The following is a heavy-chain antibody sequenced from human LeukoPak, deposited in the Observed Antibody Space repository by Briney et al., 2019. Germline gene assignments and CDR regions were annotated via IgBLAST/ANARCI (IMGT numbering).Heavy chain of an antibody. V-gene: IGHV1-58*02. J-gene: IGHJ4*02. CDR3: AADPDTTTAFDC. CDR1: GFTFTSSS. D-gene: IGHD5-18*01. CDR2: IVGDSTDT. Sequence: AASVKVSCKASGFTFTSSSIQWIRQARGQRLEWIGWIVGDSTDTYYAQRFQERVTIARDMSTSTAYLELSSLRSEDTAVYYCAADPDTTTAFDCWGQGTLVTVSS.